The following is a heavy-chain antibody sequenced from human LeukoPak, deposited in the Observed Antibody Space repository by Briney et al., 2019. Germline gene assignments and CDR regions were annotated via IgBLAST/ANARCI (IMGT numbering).Heavy chain of an antibody. CDR2: IKPEGSEE. V-gene: IGHV3-7*01. D-gene: IGHD3-10*01. Sequence: GGSLRLSGAASGFTFSIYWMSWVRQAPGKGREWVANIKPEGSEEDYVDSVKGRFTISRDNVKNSLYLQMNSLRAEDTAVYYCAKSYYGGWGQGTLVTVSP. CDR1: GFTFSIYW. CDR3: AKSYYGG. J-gene: IGHJ4*02.